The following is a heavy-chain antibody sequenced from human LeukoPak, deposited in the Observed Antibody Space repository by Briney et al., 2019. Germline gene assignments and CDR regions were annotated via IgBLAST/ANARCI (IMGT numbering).Heavy chain of an antibody. J-gene: IGHJ4*02. CDR2: IIPIFGTA. V-gene: IGHV1-69*01. Sequence: GSSVKVSCKASGGTFSSYAISCVRQAPGQGLEWMGGIIPIFGTANYAQKFQGRVTITADESTSTAYMELSSLRSEDTAVYYCARPPIAVAGNQVDYWGQGTLVTVSS. CDR1: GGTFSSYA. D-gene: IGHD6-19*01. CDR3: ARPPIAVAGNQVDY.